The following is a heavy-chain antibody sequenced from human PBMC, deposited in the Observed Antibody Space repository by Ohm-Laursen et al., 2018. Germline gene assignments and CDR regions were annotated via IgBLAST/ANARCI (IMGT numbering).Heavy chain of an antibody. CDR2: IKSKTDGGTT. CDR1: GFTFSNAW. CDR3: TEVWNDWYFDL. Sequence: SLRLSCTASGFTFSNAWMSWVRQAPGKGLEWFGRIKSKTDGGTTDYAAPVKGRFTISRDDSKNTLYLQMNSLKTEDTAVYYCTEVWNDWYFDLWGRGTLVTVSS. J-gene: IGHJ2*01. D-gene: IGHD1-1*01. V-gene: IGHV3-15*01.